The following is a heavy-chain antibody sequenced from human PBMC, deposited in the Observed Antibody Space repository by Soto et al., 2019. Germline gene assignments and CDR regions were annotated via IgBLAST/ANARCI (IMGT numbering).Heavy chain of an antibody. J-gene: IGHJ5*02. V-gene: IGHV4-34*01. CDR2: INHSGST. CDR3: ARGGGSSSWYLWFDP. CDR1: GGSFSGYY. Sequence: ETLSLTCAVYGGSFSGYYWSWIRQPPGKGLEWIGEINHSGSTNYNPSLKSRVTISVDTSKNQFSLKLSSVTAADTAVYYCARGGGSSSWYLWFDPWGQGTLVTVSS. D-gene: IGHD6-13*01.